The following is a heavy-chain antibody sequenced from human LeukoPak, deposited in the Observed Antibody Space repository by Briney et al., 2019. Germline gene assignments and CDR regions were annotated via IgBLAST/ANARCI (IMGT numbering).Heavy chain of an antibody. CDR3: VLDLFSSFAFDI. CDR2: INSDGSST. V-gene: IGHV3-74*01. Sequence: PGGSLRLSCAASGFTFSSYWMHWVRQAPGKGLLWVSRINSDGSSTCYADSVKGRFTTSRDNAKNALHLQMNSLRAEDTAVYYCVLDLFSSFAFDIWGQGTMVTVSS. J-gene: IGHJ3*02. D-gene: IGHD3/OR15-3a*01. CDR1: GFTFSSYW.